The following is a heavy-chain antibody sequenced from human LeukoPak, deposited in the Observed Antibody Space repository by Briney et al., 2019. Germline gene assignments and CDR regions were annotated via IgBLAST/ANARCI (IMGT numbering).Heavy chain of an antibody. CDR1: GFTFSTYS. Sequence: GGSLRLSCAASGFTFSTYSLNWVRQAPGKGLEWVSSISVSSRYIYYADSVQGRFTISRDNAKNSLYLQMNSLTAEDTAVYYCARKMKTGDRVGTFDIWGQGTMVTVSS. J-gene: IGHJ3*02. D-gene: IGHD1-1*01. V-gene: IGHV3-21*01. CDR2: ISVSSRYI. CDR3: ARKMKTGDRVGTFDI.